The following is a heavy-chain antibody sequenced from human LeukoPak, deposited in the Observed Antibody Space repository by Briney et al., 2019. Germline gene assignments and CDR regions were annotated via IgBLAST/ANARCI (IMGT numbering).Heavy chain of an antibody. CDR2: ISSSSSTI. J-gene: IGHJ4*02. V-gene: IGHV3-48*01. CDR1: GFTFSSYS. Sequence: GGSLRLSCAASGFTFSSYSMKWVRQAPGKGLEWVSYISSSSSTIYYADSVKGRFTISRDNAKNSLYLQMNSLRAEDTAVYYCARGSKKYCWGQGTLVTVSS. CDR3: ARGSKKYC.